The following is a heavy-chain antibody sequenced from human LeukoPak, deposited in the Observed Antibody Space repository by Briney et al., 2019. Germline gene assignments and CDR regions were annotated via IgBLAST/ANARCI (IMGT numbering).Heavy chain of an antibody. D-gene: IGHD6-19*01. CDR1: GGSISSYY. CDR3: ARAGSYSSGWGAFDI. V-gene: IGHV4-59*01. J-gene: IGHJ3*02. CDR2: IYYSGST. Sequence: SETLSLTCTVSGGSISSYYWSWIRQPPGKGLEWIGYIYYSGSTNYNPSLKSRVTISVGTSKNQFSLKLSSVTAADTAVYYCARAGSYSSGWGAFDIWGQGTMVTVSS.